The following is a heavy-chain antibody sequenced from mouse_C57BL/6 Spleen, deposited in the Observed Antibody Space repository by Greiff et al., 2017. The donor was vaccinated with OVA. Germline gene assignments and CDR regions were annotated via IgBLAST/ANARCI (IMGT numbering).Heavy chain of an antibody. V-gene: IGHV1-66*01. Sequence: QVQLQQSGPELVKPGASVKISCKASGYSFTSYYIHWVKQRPGQGLEWIGWIYPGSGNTKYNEKFKGKATLTADTSSSTAYMQLSSLTSEDSAVYSCARGRDYGNTGYLDFWGTGTTVTVSS. CDR2: IYPGSGNT. D-gene: IGHD2-1*01. CDR1: GYSFTSYY. CDR3: ARGRDYGNTGYLDF. J-gene: IGHJ1*03.